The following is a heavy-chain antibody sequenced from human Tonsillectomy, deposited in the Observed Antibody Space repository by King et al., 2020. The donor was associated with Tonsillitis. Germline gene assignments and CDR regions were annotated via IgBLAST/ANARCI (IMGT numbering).Heavy chain of an antibody. CDR2: ITGSGGNT. CDR3: AKAIAAAKISLDS. D-gene: IGHD6-6*01. V-gene: IGHV3-23*04. Sequence: VQLVESGGGLVQPGGSLRFSCAASGFTFNSFAMTWVRPAPGKGLEWVSTITGSGGNTYYADSVKGRFTISRDNSKNTVFLQMQSLRAEDTAVYYCAKAIAAAKISLDSWGQGTLVTVSS. CDR1: GFTFNSFA. J-gene: IGHJ4*02.